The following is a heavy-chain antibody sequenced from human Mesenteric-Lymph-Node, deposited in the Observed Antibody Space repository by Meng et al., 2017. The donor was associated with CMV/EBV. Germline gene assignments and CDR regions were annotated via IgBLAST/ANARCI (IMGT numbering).Heavy chain of an antibody. D-gene: IGHD2-15*01. CDR2: IDYRGST. J-gene: IGHJ4*02. CDR3: ARSCSAMTCRLDN. CDR1: GGSISTYF. Sequence: GSLRLSCTISGGSISTYFWNWIRQFPGKGLEWIGFIDYRGSTKYNASLKSRVTMSMDTSKNQFSLNLNSVTAADTAVYYCARSCSAMTCRLDNWGQGTLVTVSS. V-gene: IGHV4-59*01.